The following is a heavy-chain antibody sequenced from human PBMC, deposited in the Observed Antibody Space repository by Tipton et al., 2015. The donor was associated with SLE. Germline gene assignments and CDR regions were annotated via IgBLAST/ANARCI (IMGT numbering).Heavy chain of an antibody. Sequence: GSLRLSCAASGFTFSSYSMNWVRQAPGKGLEWVSYISSSSSTIYYTDSVKGRFTISRDNAKNSLYLQMNSLRDEDTAVYYCAREDNLVGRDFYNGMDVWGQGTTVTVSS. CDR1: GFTFSSYS. J-gene: IGHJ6*02. CDR3: AREDNLVGRDFYNGMDV. D-gene: IGHD1-1*01. CDR2: ISSSSSTI. V-gene: IGHV3-48*02.